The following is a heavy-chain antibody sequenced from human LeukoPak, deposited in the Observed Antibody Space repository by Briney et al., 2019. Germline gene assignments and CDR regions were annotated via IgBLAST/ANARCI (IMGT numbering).Heavy chain of an antibody. J-gene: IGHJ4*02. D-gene: IGHD3-22*01. V-gene: IGHV1-46*01. CDR3: ARTTYYDSSGYYDY. CDR1: GYSFTSFY. CDR2: INTSGGST. Sequence: ASVKVSCKASGYSFTSFYMHWVRQAPGQGLEWMGIINTSGGSTTYAQKFQGRVTMTRDTSPTTVHMELSSLTSEDTAVYYCARTTYYDSSGYYDYWGQGTLVTVSS.